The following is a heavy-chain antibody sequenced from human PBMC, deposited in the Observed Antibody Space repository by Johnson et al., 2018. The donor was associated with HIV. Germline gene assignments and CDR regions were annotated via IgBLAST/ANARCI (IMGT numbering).Heavy chain of an antibody. V-gene: IGHV3-30*14. CDR2: ISYDGSNK. D-gene: IGHD3-10*01. CDR1: GFTFSSYA. Sequence: QVQLVESGGGLVKPGGSLRLSCAASGFTFSSYAMHWVRQAPGKGLEWVAVISYDGSNKYYADSVKGRFTISRENAKNSLYLQMNSLRAGDTAVYYCVRDRGTMLLDGAFDIWGQGTMVTVSS. J-gene: IGHJ3*02. CDR3: VRDRGTMLLDGAFDI.